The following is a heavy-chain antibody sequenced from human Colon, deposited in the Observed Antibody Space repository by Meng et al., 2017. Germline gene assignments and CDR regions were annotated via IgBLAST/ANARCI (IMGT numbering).Heavy chain of an antibody. CDR3: STDWDGDDGSQGDY. Sequence: QVVESGGGLVKPGGSLRRSCAASGFNFREGWMSWVRQAPGKGLEWVGRITSNSYSGTADYAAPVKGRFTISRDDSKNTLFLQMSSLRIEDTAVYYCSTDWDGDDGSQGDYWGQGTLVTVSS. CDR2: ITSNSYSGTA. J-gene: IGHJ4*02. V-gene: IGHV3-15*01. D-gene: IGHD1-26*01. CDR1: GFNFREGW.